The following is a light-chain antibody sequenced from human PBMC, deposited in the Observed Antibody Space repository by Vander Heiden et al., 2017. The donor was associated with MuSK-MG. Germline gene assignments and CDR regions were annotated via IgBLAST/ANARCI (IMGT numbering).Light chain of an antibody. CDR3: SSYTSSSTLV. CDR1: SSDVGGYDY. CDR2: DVS. V-gene: IGLV2-14*03. Sequence: QSALTQSASVSGSPGQSLTISCTGTSSDVGGYDYVSWYQQHPGNAPKLMIYDVSKRPAGISNRFSGSKSGNTASLTISGLQAEDEADYYCSSYTSSSTLVFGGGTKVTVL. J-gene: IGLJ2*01.